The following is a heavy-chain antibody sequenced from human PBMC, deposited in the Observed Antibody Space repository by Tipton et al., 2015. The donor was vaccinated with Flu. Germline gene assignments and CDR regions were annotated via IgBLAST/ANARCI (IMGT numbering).Heavy chain of an antibody. D-gene: IGHD6-19*01. CDR3: AATGRFIAVAGTGAFDI. J-gene: IGHJ3*02. CDR2: IYYSGST. V-gene: IGHV4-59*01. CDR1: GGSISSYY. Sequence: TLSLTCTVSGGSISSYYWSWIRQPPGKGLEWIGYIYYSGSTNYNPSLKSRVTISVDTSKNQFSLKLSSVTAADTAVYYCAATGRFIAVAGTGAFDIWGQGTMVTVPS.